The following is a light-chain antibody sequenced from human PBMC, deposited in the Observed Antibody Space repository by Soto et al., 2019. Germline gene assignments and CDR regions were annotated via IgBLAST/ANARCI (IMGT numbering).Light chain of an antibody. Sequence: EIVLTQSPGTLYLSPGERATLSCRASQCVSSSYLAWYQQKPGQAPSLLIYGASSRAPGIPDRFSGSGSGTDVTLTISRLEPEDFAVYYCQQYGSSSWTFGQGTKVEIK. CDR2: GAS. V-gene: IGKV3-20*01. J-gene: IGKJ1*01. CDR3: QQYGSSSWT. CDR1: QCVSSSY.